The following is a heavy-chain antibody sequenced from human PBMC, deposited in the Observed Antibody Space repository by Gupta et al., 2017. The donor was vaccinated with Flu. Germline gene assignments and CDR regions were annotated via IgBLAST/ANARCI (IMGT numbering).Heavy chain of an antibody. Sequence: QVHLQESCPGLAQPLATLSLTCTVSGASILRYYWTCIRQPAGKRLEWIARVHGGGLTKYNPSIQRRVTMSVDAYKSQFSLRLSSLTAADTAVYYCARVVGGSYDFQNAFDIWGQGTLVVVSS. V-gene: IGHV4-4*07. CDR3: ARVVGGSYDFQNAFDI. J-gene: IGHJ3*02. CDR1: GASILRYY. CDR2: VHGGGLT. D-gene: IGHD3-16*01.